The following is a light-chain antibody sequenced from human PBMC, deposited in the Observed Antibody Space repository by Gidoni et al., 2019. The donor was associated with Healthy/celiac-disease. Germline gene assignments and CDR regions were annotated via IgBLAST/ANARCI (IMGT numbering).Light chain of an antibody. Sequence: DIQMTQSPSSLSASVGDSVTITCRASQSISSYLNWYQQKPGKAPKLLIYAASSLQSGVPSRFSGIGSGTDFTLTISSLQPEDFATYYCQQSYSTPPVTFGGGTKVEIK. J-gene: IGKJ4*01. CDR2: AAS. CDR3: QQSYSTPPVT. V-gene: IGKV1-39*01. CDR1: QSISSY.